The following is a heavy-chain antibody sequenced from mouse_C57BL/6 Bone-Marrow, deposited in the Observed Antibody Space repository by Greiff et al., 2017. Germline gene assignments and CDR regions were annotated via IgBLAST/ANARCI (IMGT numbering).Heavy chain of an antibody. J-gene: IGHJ2*01. CDR3: ARFPYYDGSNYLDY. CDR1: GYTFTSYG. V-gene: IGHV1-81*01. Sequence: QVQLQQSGAELARPGASVKLSCKASGYTFTSYGISWVKQRTGQGLEWIGEIYPRSGNTYYNEKFKGKATLTADKSSSTAYIELRSLTSEDSAVYFVARFPYYDGSNYLDYWGQGTTLTVSS. D-gene: IGHD1-1*01. CDR2: IYPRSGNT.